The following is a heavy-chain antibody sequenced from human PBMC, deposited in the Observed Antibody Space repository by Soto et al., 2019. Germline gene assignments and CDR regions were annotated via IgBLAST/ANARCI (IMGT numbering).Heavy chain of an antibody. CDR2: IYWDDDK. CDR1: GFSLNTGGVG. D-gene: IGHD2-21*01. V-gene: IGHV2-5*02. Sequence: SGPTLVNPTQTLTLTCSFSGFSLNTGGVGVVWIRQPPGKALEWLAVIYWDDDKRYSPSLKSGLTISKDTSRNQVVLTMTNMDPVDTATYYCTHTPFFGDKLDYWGQGALVTVSS. J-gene: IGHJ4*02. CDR3: THTPFFGDKLDY.